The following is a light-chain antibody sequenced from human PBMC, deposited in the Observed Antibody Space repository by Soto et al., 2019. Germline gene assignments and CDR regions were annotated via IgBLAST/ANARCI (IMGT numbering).Light chain of an antibody. Sequence: EIVLTQSAATLPLSPGERATLSCRASQSLSSNVAWYQQRPRQAPRLLIYDTSSRASDVPARFSGRGSGTEFTLTIASLQSEDFAIYYCQQYNHWPRMLSFGGGTKVDI. CDR3: QQYNHWPRMLS. V-gene: IGKV3-15*01. CDR1: QSLSSN. J-gene: IGKJ4*01. CDR2: DTS.